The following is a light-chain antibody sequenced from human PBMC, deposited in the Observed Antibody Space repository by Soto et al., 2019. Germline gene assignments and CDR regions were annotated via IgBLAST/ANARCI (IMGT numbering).Light chain of an antibody. CDR3: QQYGSSPRT. CDR2: GAS. V-gene: IGKV3-20*01. CDR1: QTVTSSF. J-gene: IGKJ1*01. Sequence: DIVLTQSPGTLSLSPGERATLSCRASQTVTSSFLAWYQQKPGQAPRLLIYGASSRATGFPDRFSGSGSGTDFTLTISRLEPEDFAVYYCQQYGSSPRTFGQGTKLEIK.